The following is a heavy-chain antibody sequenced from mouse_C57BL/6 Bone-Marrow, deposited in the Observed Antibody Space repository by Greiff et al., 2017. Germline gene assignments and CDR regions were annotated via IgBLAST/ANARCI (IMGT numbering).Heavy chain of an antibody. Sequence: QVQLQQSGAELVRPGASVTLSCKASGYTFTDYEMHWVKQTPVHGLEWIGAIDPETGGTAYNQKFKGKAILTADKSSSTAYMELRSLTSEDSAVYYCTRGPRLYAMDYWGQGTSVTVSS. V-gene: IGHV1-15*01. CDR1: GYTFTDYE. CDR3: TRGPRLYAMDY. CDR2: IDPETGGT. J-gene: IGHJ4*01. D-gene: IGHD2-10*02.